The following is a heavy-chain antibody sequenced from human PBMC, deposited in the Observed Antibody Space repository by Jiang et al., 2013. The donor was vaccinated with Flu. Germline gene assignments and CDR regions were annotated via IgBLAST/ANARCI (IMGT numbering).Heavy chain of an antibody. D-gene: IGHD3-16*02. J-gene: IGHJ6*02. CDR1: GLTVSNNH. V-gene: IGHV3-66*01. CDR3: ARVLSATYYYGVDV. CDR2: LYGGGNP. Sequence: VQLVESGGGLVQPGGSLRLSCVASGLTVSNNHMSWVRQAPGKGLQWVSVLYGGGNPYYTDSVKGRFTISRDNSKNTVYLQMSSLRAEDTAVYLCARVLSATYYYGVDVWGQGDHGHRLL.